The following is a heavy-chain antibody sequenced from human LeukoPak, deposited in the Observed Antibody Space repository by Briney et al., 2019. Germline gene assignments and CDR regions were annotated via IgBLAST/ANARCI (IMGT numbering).Heavy chain of an antibody. CDR3: ARSPPGGRLRRHYYYYMDV. J-gene: IGHJ6*03. CDR1: GYSISSGYY. V-gene: IGHV4-38-2*02. D-gene: IGHD4-17*01. Sequence: TSETLSLTCTVSGYSISSGYYWGWIRQPPGKGLEWIGSIYHSGSTYYNPSLKSRVTISVDTSKNQFSLQLSSVTAADTAVYYCARSPPGGRLRRHYYYYMDVWGKGTTVTISS. CDR2: IYHSGST.